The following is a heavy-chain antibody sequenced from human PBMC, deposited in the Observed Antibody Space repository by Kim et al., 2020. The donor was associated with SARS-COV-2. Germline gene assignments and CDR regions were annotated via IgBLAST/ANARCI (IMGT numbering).Heavy chain of an antibody. Sequence: SETLSLTCTVSGGSISSSSYYWGWIRQPPGKGLEWIGSIYYSGSTYYNPSLKSRVTISVDTSKNQFSLKLSSVTAADTAVYYCARLVEGPVGATGKIDYWGQGTLVTVSS. D-gene: IGHD1-26*01. V-gene: IGHV4-39*07. CDR3: ARLVEGPVGATGKIDY. J-gene: IGHJ4*02. CDR2: IYYSGST. CDR1: GGSISSSSYY.